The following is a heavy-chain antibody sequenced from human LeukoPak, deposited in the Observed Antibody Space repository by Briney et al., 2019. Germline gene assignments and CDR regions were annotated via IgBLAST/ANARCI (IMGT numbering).Heavy chain of an antibody. Sequence: GGSLRLSCTASGFTFSSYPMTWVRQAPGKGLEWVSAISGSGGSTYYADSVKGRFTISRDTSKNTLYLQMNSLRAGDTAVYYCAKSKFATSGYDGSLDFWGQGTLVTVSS. CDR2: ISGSGGST. CDR1: GFTFSSYP. D-gene: IGHD5-12*01. J-gene: IGHJ4*02. V-gene: IGHV3-23*01. CDR3: AKSKFATSGYDGSLDF.